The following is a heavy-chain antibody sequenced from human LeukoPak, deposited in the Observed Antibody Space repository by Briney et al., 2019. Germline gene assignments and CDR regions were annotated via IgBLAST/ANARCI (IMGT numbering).Heavy chain of an antibody. CDR3: ARGPAPRLGEFSYHALVDY. V-gene: IGHV3-33*01. CDR1: GFTFSSYG. J-gene: IGHJ4*02. CDR2: IWFDGKNE. D-gene: IGHD3-16*02. Sequence: GRSLRLSCAASGFTFSSYGMHWVRQAPGKGLEWVADIWFDGKNEHFADSVKGRFTISRDNSKNTMYLQINSLRAEDTAVYYCARGPAPRLGEFSYHALVDYWGQGTLVTVSS.